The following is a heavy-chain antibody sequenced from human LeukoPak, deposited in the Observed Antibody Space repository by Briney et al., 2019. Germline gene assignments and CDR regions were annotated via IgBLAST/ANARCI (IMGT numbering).Heavy chain of an antibody. V-gene: IGHV4-39*07. CDR3: ARTSYDFWSAMVDY. CDR2: IYYSGST. D-gene: IGHD3-3*01. Sequence: SETLSLTCTVSGGSISSSSYYWGWIRQPPGKGLEWIGSIYYSGSTYYNPSLKSRVTISVDRSKNQFSLKLSSVTAADTAVYYCARTSYDFWSAMVDYWGQGTLVTVSS. CDR1: GGSISSSSYY. J-gene: IGHJ4*02.